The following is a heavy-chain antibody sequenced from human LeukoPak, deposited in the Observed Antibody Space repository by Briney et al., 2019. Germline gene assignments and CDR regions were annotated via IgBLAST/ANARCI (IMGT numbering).Heavy chain of an antibody. CDR1: GGSISSYY. CDR3: ARGNYDFWSGYYTSGSHYYYYYMDV. V-gene: IGHV4-59*01. CDR2: IYYSGST. J-gene: IGHJ6*03. D-gene: IGHD3-3*01. Sequence: SETLSLTCTVSGGSISSYYWSWIRQPPGKGLEWIGYIYYSGSTNYNPSLKSRVTISVDTSKNQFSLKLSSVTAADTAVYYCARGNYDFWSGYYTSGSHYYYYYMDVWGKGTTVTVSS.